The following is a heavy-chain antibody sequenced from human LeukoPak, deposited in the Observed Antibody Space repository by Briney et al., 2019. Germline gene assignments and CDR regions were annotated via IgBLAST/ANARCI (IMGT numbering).Heavy chain of an antibody. CDR1: GGSFSGYY. J-gene: IGHJ3*02. V-gene: IGHV4-30-4*08. D-gene: IGHD1-26*01. CDR3: AREDAEWELGTAFDI. CDR2: IYYSGST. Sequence: SETLSLTCAVYGGSFSGYYWSWIRQPPGKGLEWIGYIYYSGSTYYNPSLKSRVTISVDTSKNQFSLKLSSVTAADTAVYYCAREDAEWELGTAFDIWGQGTMVTVSS.